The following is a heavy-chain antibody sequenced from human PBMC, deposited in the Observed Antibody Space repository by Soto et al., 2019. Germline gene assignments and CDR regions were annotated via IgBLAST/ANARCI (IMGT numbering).Heavy chain of an antibody. CDR2: ISGSGGST. CDR3: AKVSSGWYSNFDY. Sequence: EVQLLESGGRMVQPGGSLRLSGAASGFTFSSYAMSWVRQAPGKGLEWVSAISGSGGSTYYADSVKGRFTISRDNSKNTLYLQMNSLRAEDTAVYYCAKVSSGWYSNFDYWGQGTLVTVSS. D-gene: IGHD6-19*01. V-gene: IGHV3-23*01. J-gene: IGHJ4*02. CDR1: GFTFSSYA.